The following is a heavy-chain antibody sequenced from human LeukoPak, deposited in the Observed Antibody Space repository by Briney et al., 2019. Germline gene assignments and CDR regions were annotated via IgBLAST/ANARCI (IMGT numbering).Heavy chain of an antibody. CDR3: TRGITGHYRSMGGFAFDI. Sequence: NPSDTLSLTFTVSGAFISQHYWSWIRQPPGKGLEYIGYFYYDGSTNYTSSVRSRVTILVDTSKNQFNLNLRSVTAADTAKYYCTRGITGHYRSMGGFAFDIWGQGTVVAVSS. D-gene: IGHD2-8*02. CDR2: FYYDGST. V-gene: IGHV4-59*11. J-gene: IGHJ3*02. CDR1: GAFISQHY.